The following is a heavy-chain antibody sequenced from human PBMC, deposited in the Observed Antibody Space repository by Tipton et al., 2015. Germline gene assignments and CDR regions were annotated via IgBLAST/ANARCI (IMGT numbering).Heavy chain of an antibody. CDR1: GGSISSRSYY. J-gene: IGHJ4*02. CDR2: IYYSGNI. D-gene: IGHD3-9*01. CDR3: ACQDYDILTRDYQTVDY. V-gene: IGHV4-39*01. Sequence: TLSLTCTVSGGSISSRSYYWGWIRQPPGKGLEWIGSIYYSGNIYYNLSLKSRVTISVDTSKNQFSLRVRSVTAADTAVYYCACQDYDILTRDYQTVDYWGQGTLVTVSS.